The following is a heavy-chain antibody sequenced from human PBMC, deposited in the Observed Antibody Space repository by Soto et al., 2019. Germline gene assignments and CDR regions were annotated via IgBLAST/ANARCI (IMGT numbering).Heavy chain of an antibody. CDR1: GFSLSNARMV. V-gene: IGHV2-26*01. CDR2: IFSNDEK. D-gene: IGHD6-13*01. J-gene: IGHJ5*02. Sequence: ESGPTLVNPTETLTLTCTVSGFSLSNARMVVSWIRQPPGKALEWLAHIFSNDEKSYSTSLKSRLTISKDTSKSQVVLTMTNMDPVDTATYYCARIRGSSSSWYNWFDPWGQGTLVTVSS. CDR3: ARIRGSSSSWYNWFDP.